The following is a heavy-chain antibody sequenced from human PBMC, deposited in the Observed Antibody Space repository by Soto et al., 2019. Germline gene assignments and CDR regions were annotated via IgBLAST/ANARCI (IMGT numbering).Heavy chain of an antibody. CDR2: IIHMINIG. J-gene: IGHJ5*01. D-gene: IGHD2-15*01. Sequence: QVQLVQSGAEVRKPGSSVKVSCKAPGGTLRSYTITWVRQAPGQGLEWMARIIHMINIGTYAQTFQGRITVTSDNSPDTVYIDLSSLTSGDAAVDYFGRRRAYSTGGRCYADSWGQGSVVTVSS. V-gene: IGHV1-69*02. CDR1: GGTLRSYT. CDR3: GRRRAYSTGGRCYADS.